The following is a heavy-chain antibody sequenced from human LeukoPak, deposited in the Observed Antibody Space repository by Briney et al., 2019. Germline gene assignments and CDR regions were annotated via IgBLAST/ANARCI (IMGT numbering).Heavy chain of an antibody. D-gene: IGHD6-19*01. CDR1: GGSISSGSYY. V-gene: IGHV4-61*10. J-gene: IGHJ4*02. CDR2: IDYSGST. Sequence: SETLSLTCTVSGGSISSGSYYWSWIRQPAGKGLEWIGYIDYSGSTNYNPSLKSRVTISVDTSKNQFSLKLSSVTAADTAVYYCARDIGIAVAGSRIGVFDYWGQGTLVTVSS. CDR3: ARDIGIAVAGSRIGVFDY.